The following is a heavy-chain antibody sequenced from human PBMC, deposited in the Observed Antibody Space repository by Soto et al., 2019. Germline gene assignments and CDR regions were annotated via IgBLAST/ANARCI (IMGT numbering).Heavy chain of an antibody. V-gene: IGHV1-46*01. D-gene: IGHD3-22*01. Sequence: ASVKVSCKASRYTFTSYYMHWVRQAPGQGLEWMGIINPSGGSTSYAQKFQGRATMTRDTSTSTVYMELSSLRSEDTAMYYCARQIYDSDTGPNFQYYFDSWGQGTPVTVSS. CDR3: ARQIYDSDTGPNFQYYFDS. CDR2: INPSGGST. J-gene: IGHJ4*02. CDR1: RYTFTSYY.